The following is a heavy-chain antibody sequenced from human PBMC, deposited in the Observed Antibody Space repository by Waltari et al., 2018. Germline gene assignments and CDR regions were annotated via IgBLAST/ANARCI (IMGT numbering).Heavy chain of an antibody. D-gene: IGHD2-2*01. CDR3: ARDAAYCSSTSCYYMDV. J-gene: IGHJ6*03. CDR2: GIPIFGTA. V-gene: IGHV1-69*14. CDR1: GGTFSSYA. Sequence: QVQLVQSGAEVKKPGSSVKVSCKASGGTFSSYAVSWVRQAPGQGLEWRGGGIPIFGTANYVQKFQGSVTITADKSTSTAYMELSSLRSEDTAVYYCARDAAYCSSTSCYYMDVWGKGTTVTVSS.